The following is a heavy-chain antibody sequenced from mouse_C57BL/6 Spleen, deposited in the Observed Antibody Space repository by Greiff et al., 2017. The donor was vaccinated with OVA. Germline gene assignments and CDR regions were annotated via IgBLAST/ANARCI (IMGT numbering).Heavy chain of an antibody. J-gene: IGHJ2*01. V-gene: IGHV3-6*01. D-gene: IGHD1-1*01. CDR3: ARDPAYYYGSSMYYFDY. CDR2: ISYDGSN. CDR1: GYSITSGYY. Sequence: EVQLQQSGPGLVKPSQSLSLTCSVTGYSITSGYYWNWIRQFPGNKLEWMGYISYDGSNNYNPSLKNRISITRDTSKNQFFLKLNSVTTEDTATYYCARDPAYYYGSSMYYFDYWGQGTTLTVSS.